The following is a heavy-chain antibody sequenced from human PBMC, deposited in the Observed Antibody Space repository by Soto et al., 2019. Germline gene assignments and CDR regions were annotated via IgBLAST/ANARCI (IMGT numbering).Heavy chain of an antibody. CDR1: GFTFSSYG. Sequence: QVQLVESGGGVVQPGRSLRLSCAASGFTFSSYGMHWVRQAPGKGLEWVAVIWYDGSNKYYADSVKGRFTISRDNSKNTLYLQMNCLRAEDTAVYYCARKYSSGWGIDYWGQGTLVTVSS. CDR3: ARKYSSGWGIDY. CDR2: IWYDGSNK. V-gene: IGHV3-33*01. D-gene: IGHD6-19*01. J-gene: IGHJ4*02.